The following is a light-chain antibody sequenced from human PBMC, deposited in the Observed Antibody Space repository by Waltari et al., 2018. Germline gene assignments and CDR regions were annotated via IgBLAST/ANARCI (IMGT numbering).Light chain of an antibody. CDR2: GAS. CDR1: QSVSSSY. CDR3: QQYGSSLFT. V-gene: IGKV3-20*01. Sequence: EIVCTRSPGTLSLSPGERATLSCRASQSVSSSYLAWYQQKPGQAPRLLIYGASSRATGIPARFSGSGSGTDFTLTISRLEPEDFAVYYCQQYGSSLFTFGPGTKVDIK. J-gene: IGKJ3*01.